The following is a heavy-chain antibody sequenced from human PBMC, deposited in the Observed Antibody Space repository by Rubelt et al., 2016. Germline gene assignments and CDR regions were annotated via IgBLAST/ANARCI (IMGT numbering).Heavy chain of an antibody. CDR3: ARSNGFDI. CDR2: IHHTGST. J-gene: IGHJ3*02. V-gene: IGHV4-59*08. Sequence: QVQLQESGPGLVKPSETLSLTCTVSGGSISSYYWGWIRQPPGKGLEWIGCIHHTGSTSYNPSLSSRITISVDKSNNHFSLMLSSVTAADTAVYYCARSNGFDIWGQGTMVTVSS. CDR1: GGSISSYY.